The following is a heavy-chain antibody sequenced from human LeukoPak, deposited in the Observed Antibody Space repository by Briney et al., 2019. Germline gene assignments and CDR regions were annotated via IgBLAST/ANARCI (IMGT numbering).Heavy chain of an antibody. CDR3: ARSHSHYFDH. CDR2: INPRTGST. CDR1: GYIFIDYY. Sequence: ASVKVSCKASGYIFIDYYVHWIRQAPGRILEWMGLINPRTGSTDYAQMFQDRVTMTRDTSISTASMELMNLTSDDTAVYYCARSHSHYFDHWGQGALVTVSS. V-gene: IGHV1-2*02. J-gene: IGHJ4*02.